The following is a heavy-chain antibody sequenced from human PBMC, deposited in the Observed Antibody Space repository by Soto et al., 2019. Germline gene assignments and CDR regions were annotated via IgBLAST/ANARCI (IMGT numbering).Heavy chain of an antibody. Sequence: SETLSLTCTVSGGSIINYYWSWIRQPPGKGLEWIGYIYDSGSTYYNSSLKSRVTMSVDTSKNQFSLKLSSVTAADTAVYYCATYDSGGKFDFWGQGTLVTVSS. CDR2: IYDSGST. CDR3: ATYDSGGKFDF. V-gene: IGHV4-59*08. J-gene: IGHJ4*02. CDR1: GGSIINYY. D-gene: IGHD3-22*01.